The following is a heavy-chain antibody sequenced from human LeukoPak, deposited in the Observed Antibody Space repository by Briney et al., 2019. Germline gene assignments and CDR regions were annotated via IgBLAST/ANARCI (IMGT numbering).Heavy chain of an antibody. CDR1: GGSISSYY. J-gene: IGHJ4*02. CDR3: ARQAMSGFSSGSYLDY. V-gene: IGHV4-4*07. Sequence: PSETLSLTCTVSGGSISSYYWSWLRQPAGKGLEWIGRIYTSGSTNYNPSLKSRVTMSVDTSKNQFSLKLSSVTAADTAVYYCARQAMSGFSSGSYLDYWGQGTLVTVSS. D-gene: IGHD3-22*01. CDR2: IYTSGST.